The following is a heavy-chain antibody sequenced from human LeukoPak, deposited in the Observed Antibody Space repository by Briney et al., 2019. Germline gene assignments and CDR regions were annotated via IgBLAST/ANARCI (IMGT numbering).Heavy chain of an antibody. CDR1: GFSFNTYS. CDR3: ARRVVHGEDYHFYYYMDV. Sequence: GGSLRLSCAASGFSFNTYSMNWVRQAPGKGLEWVSYISSNAMTTYYADSVKGRFTISRDNVKNLLYLQMNSLRDEDTAVYYCARRVVHGEDYHFYYYMDVWGKGTTVTVSS. CDR2: ISSNAMTT. J-gene: IGHJ6*03. V-gene: IGHV3-48*02. D-gene: IGHD2-21*01.